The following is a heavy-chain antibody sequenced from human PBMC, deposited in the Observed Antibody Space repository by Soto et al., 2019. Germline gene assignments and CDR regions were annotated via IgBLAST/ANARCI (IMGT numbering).Heavy chain of an antibody. CDR3: ARKDKSGYFNWFDP. V-gene: IGHV5-51*01. CDR2: SFPSDSDT. Sequence: PGESLKISCRTSGYRFTSYWIAWVRPLPGKGPVWMGISFPSDSDTRYSPSFQGKVTISADRSTSTVFLQWASLKASDTAVYFCARKDKSGYFNWFDPWGQGTLVTVSS. CDR1: GYRFTSYW. J-gene: IGHJ5*02. D-gene: IGHD3-22*01.